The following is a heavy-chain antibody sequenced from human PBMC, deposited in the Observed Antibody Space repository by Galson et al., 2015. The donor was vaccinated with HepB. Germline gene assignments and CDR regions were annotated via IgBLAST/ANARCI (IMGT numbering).Heavy chain of an antibody. CDR2: IYYSGST. J-gene: IGHJ4*02. D-gene: IGHD6-6*01. Sequence: ETLSLTCTVSGGSISSSSYYWGWIRQPPGKGLEWIGSIYYSGSTYYNPSLKSRVTISVDTSKNQFSLKLSSVTAADTAVYYCARQRVLPRAELDYWGQGTLVTVSS. CDR3: ARQRVLPRAELDY. CDR1: GGSISSSSYY. V-gene: IGHV4-39*01.